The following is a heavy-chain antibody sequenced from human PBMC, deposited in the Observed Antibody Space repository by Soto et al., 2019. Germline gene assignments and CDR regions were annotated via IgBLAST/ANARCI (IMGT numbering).Heavy chain of an antibody. CDR1: GGSISSSSYY. J-gene: IGHJ6*02. D-gene: IGHD2-15*01. V-gene: IGHV4-39*01. CDR3: ARHLRSVVAATRYYYGMDV. Sequence: QLQLQESGPGLVKPSETLSLTCTVSGGSISSSSYYWGWIRQPPGKGLEWIGSIYYSGSTYYNPSLKSRVTISVDTSKNQFSLKLSSVTAADTAVYYCARHLRSVVAATRYYYGMDVWGQGTTVTVSS. CDR2: IYYSGST.